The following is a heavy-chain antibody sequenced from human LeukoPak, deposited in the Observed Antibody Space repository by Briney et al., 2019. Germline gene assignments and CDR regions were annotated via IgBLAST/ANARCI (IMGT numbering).Heavy chain of an antibody. Sequence: PSETLSLTCTVSGGSISSYYWSWIRQPPGKGLEWIGCIYHSGSSYYNPSLQSRATISPDRSKNQFSLKLTSVTAADTAVYYCARGSVGASFDYWGQGTLVTVSS. J-gene: IGHJ4*02. D-gene: IGHD1-26*01. CDR3: ARGSVGASFDY. V-gene: IGHV4-59*12. CDR1: GGSISSYY. CDR2: IYHSGSS.